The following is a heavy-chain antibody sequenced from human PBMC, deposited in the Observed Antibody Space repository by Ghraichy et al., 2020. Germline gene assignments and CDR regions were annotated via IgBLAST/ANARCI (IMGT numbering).Heavy chain of an antibody. CDR2: IRSKADSDAT. D-gene: IGHD6-19*01. CDR3: TRGGAVAGTYNWFDP. CDR1: GFTFSGSA. J-gene: IGHJ5*02. Sequence: GGSLRLSCAASGFTFSGSAMHWVRQASGKGLEWVGRIRSKADSDATAYGASVKGRFTISRDDSKNTAYLQMNSLKTEDTAVYYCTRGGAVAGTYNWFDPWGQGTLVTVSS. V-gene: IGHV3-73*01.